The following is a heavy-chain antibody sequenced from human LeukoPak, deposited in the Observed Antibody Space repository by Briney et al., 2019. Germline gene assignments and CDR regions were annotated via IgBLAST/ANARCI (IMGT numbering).Heavy chain of an antibody. J-gene: IGHJ4*02. CDR3: ARGPYRLRLGDLSLY. CDR2: ISSSGDTI. Sequence: GGSLRLSCVASGFTFSDYYMSWIRQPPGKGLEWVSYISSSGDTIYDADSVKGRFTISRDNAKNSLYLQMNGLRAEDTAVYYCARGPYRLRLGDLSLYWGQGALVTVSS. V-gene: IGHV3-11*01. D-gene: IGHD3-16*02. CDR1: GFTFSDYY.